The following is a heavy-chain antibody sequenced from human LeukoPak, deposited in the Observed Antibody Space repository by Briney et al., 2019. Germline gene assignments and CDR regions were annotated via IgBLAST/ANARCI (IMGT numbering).Heavy chain of an antibody. CDR2: ISAYSGNT. J-gene: IGHJ4*02. Sequence: ASVKVSCKASGYXFTSYGISWVRQAPGQGLEWMGWISAYSGNTNYAQKLQGRVTMTTDTSTSTAYMELRSLRSDDTAVYYCARDVDQRGYSYGSDYWGQGTLVTVSS. CDR1: GYXFTSYG. D-gene: IGHD5-18*01. CDR3: ARDVDQRGYSYGSDY. V-gene: IGHV1-18*01.